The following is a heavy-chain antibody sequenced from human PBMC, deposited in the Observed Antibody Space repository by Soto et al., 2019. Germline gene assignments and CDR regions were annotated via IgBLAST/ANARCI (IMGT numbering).Heavy chain of an antibody. CDR1: GGSISSVGNY. V-gene: IGHV4-31*03. CDR3: ARTPTP. J-gene: IGHJ5*02. CDR2: IYYNGNT. Sequence: SETLSLTCTVSGGSISSVGNYWNWIRQHPGKGLEWIGYIYYNGNTYYNPSLKSRVTISVDTSKSQVSLRLTSVTAADTAVYYCARTPTPWGQGTLVTVSS. D-gene: IGHD1-26*01.